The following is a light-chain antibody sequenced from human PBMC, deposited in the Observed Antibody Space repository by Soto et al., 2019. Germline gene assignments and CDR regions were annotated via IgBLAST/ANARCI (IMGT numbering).Light chain of an antibody. CDR2: DVS. CDR1: SSDIGAYNS. CDR3: ASYTTGRIRV. J-gene: IGLJ2*01. Sequence: QSALTQPASVSASPGQSITISCTGTSSDIGAYNSVSWYQQHPGEAPQLIIYDVSYRPSGISSCFSGSKSGNTASLTVSGLQADDDADYYCASYTTGRIRVFGGGTKLTVL. V-gene: IGLV2-14*03.